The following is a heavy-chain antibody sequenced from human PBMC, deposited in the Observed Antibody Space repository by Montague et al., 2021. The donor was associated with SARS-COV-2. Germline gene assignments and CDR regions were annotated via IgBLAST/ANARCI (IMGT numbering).Heavy chain of an antibody. V-gene: IGHV4-61*10. CDR1: GGSISSGSYY. CDR3: ARFFGPYYYGLDV. CDR2: IYYTGNT. D-gene: IGHD3-10*01. Sequence: SETLSLTCTVSGGSISSGSYYWSWIRQPAGKGLECIGYIYYTGNTNYNPSLKSRVTISVDTSKNQFSLRLGSVTAADTAVYYCARFFGPYYYGLDVWGQGSTVTVSS. J-gene: IGHJ6*02.